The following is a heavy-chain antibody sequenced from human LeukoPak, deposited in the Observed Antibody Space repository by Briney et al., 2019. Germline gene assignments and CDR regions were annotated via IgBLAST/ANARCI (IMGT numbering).Heavy chain of an antibody. V-gene: IGHV3-23*01. J-gene: IGHJ4*02. CDR3: VRAVGTADSY. CDR2: ISGSGGST. CDR1: GFTFSSYA. D-gene: IGHD2-2*01. Sequence: GGSLRLSCAASGFTFSSYAMSWVRQAPGKGLEWVSAISGSGGSTYYADSVKGRFTISRDDAKNSLYLQMNSLRAEDTAVYYCVRAVGTADSYWGQGALVTVSS.